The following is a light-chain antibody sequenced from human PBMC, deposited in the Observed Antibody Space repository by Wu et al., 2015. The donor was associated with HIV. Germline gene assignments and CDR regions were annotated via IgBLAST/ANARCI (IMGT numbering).Light chain of an antibody. J-gene: IGKJ1*01. CDR3: QQSSNAPWT. Sequence: DRVTITCRASQSIRTYLNWYQQRPGKAPKLLMYAAFTLQSGVPSRFSGSGSGTDFTLTISSLQPEDFATYYCQQSSNAPWTFGQGTKVEVK. CDR1: QSIRTY. V-gene: IGKV1-39*01. CDR2: AAF.